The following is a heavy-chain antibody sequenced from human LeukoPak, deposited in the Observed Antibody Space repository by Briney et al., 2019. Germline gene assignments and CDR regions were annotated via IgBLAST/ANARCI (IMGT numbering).Heavy chain of an antibody. V-gene: IGHV4-38-2*02. CDR2: INHSGST. D-gene: IGHD4-17*01. CDR3: ARNRLRNWFDP. J-gene: IGHJ5*02. Sequence: SETLSLTCTVSGYSISSGYYWGWIRQPPGKGLEWIREINHSGSTNYNPSLKSRVTISVDTSKNQFSLKLSSVTAADTAVYYCARNRLRNWFDPWGQGTLVTVSS. CDR1: GYSISSGYY.